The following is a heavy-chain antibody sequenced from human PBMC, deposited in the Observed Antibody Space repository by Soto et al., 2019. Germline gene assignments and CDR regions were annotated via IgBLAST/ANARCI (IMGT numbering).Heavy chain of an antibody. D-gene: IGHD2-15*01. CDR2: ISNDGRGK. J-gene: IGHJ4*02. V-gene: IGHV3-30*04. CDR1: GFTITTYA. CDR3: ARDQCFGGGRSCYYFDF. Sequence: QVQLVESGGGVVQPGRSLRLSCAASGFTITTYAIHWVRQAPGKGLEWVAVISNDGRGKYYADSVKGRFTISRDNSKNTLYLQMNSLRSDDTAVYYCARDQCFGGGRSCYYFDFWGQGTLVTVSS.